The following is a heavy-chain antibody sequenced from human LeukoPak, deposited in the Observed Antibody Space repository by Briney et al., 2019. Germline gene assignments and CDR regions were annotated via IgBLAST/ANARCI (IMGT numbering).Heavy chain of an antibody. D-gene: IGHD6-13*01. J-gene: IGHJ4*02. CDR2: IKQDGSEK. Sequence: PGGSLRLSCAASGFTFSTYWMSWVRQAPGKGLEWVANIKQDGSEKYYVDSVKGRFTISRDNAKNSLYLQMNSLRAEDTALYYCARVFGSIAAAGNNYWGQGTLVTVSS. CDR1: GFTFSTYW. V-gene: IGHV3-7*03. CDR3: ARVFGSIAAAGNNY.